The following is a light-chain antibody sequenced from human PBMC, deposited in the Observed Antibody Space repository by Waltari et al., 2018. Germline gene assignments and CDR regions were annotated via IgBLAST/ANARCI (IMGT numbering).Light chain of an antibody. CDR3: QQYISYWT. CDR1: QGISSW. J-gene: IGKJ1*01. Sequence: DIQMTQSPSTLSASVGDRVTITCRASQGISSWLAWYQQKPGKAPKLLIYKASSLESGVQSRFSGSGSGTEFTLTISSLQPDDFATYYCQQYISYWTFGQGTKVEIK. CDR2: KAS. V-gene: IGKV1-5*03.